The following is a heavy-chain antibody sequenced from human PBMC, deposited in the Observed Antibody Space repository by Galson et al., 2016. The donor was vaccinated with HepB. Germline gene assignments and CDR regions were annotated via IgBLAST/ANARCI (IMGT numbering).Heavy chain of an antibody. D-gene: IGHD3-16*01. Sequence: SLRLSCAASGFTFSNYDIHWVRQAPGKGLEWVAVIWYDGSYKYYADSVKGRFTISRDDSRNTLFLQMSSLRAEDTAVYYCARIIRPFAEFDSWGQGTLVTVAS. CDR3: ARIIRPFAEFDS. V-gene: IGHV3-33*01. CDR2: IWYDGSYK. CDR1: GFTFSNYD. J-gene: IGHJ4*02.